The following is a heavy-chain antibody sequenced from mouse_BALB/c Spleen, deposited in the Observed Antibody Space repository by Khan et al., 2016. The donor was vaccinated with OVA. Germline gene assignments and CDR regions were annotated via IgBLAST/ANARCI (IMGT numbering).Heavy chain of an antibody. D-gene: IGHD2-3*01. CDR3: PRSILHYIDF. Sequence: VQLQQPGSELVRPGALVKLSCKASGFNMTDYYIHWVKQRPEQGLEWIGWIDPENGHTIYDPKFQGKASITADTSSNTAYLQLSSLTSEDTAVYYCPRSILHYIDFWDQGTTLTVSS. CDR2: IDPENGHT. CDR1: GFNMTDYY. V-gene: IGHV14-1*02. J-gene: IGHJ2*01.